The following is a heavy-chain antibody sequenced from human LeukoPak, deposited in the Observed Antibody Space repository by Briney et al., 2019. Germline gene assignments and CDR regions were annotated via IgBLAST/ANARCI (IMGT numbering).Heavy chain of an antibody. CDR2: ISYDGSNK. J-gene: IGHJ4*02. CDR1: GFTFSSYG. D-gene: IGHD6-19*01. Sequence: GRSLRLSCAASGFTFSSYGMHWVRQAPGKGLEWVAVISYDGSNKYYADSVKGRFTISRDNSKNTLYLQMNSLRAEDTAVHYCAKDKYSSGWWAMDYWGQGTLVTVSS. CDR3: AKDKYSSGWWAMDY. V-gene: IGHV3-30*18.